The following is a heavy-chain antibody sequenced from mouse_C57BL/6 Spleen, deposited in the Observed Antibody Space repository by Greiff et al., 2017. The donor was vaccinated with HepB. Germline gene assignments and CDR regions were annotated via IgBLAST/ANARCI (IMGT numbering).Heavy chain of an antibody. CDR1: GFTFSDYG. J-gene: IGHJ4*01. CDR2: ISSGSSTI. V-gene: IGHV5-17*01. D-gene: IGHD6-5*01. CDR3: AREREAYDYYAMDY. Sequence: EVQLVESGGGLVKPGGSLKLSCAASGFTFSDYGMHWVRQAPEKGLEWVAYISSGSSTIYYADTVKGRFTISRDNAKNTLFLQMTSLRSEDTAMYYCAREREAYDYYAMDYWGQGTSVTVSS.